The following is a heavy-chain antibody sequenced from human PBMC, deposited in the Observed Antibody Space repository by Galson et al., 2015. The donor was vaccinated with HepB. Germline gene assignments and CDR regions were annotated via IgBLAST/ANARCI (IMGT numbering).Heavy chain of an antibody. J-gene: IGHJ4*02. CDR2: ISSSGSTI. Sequence: SLRLSCAASGFTFSDYYMSWIRQAPGKGLEWVSYISSSGSTIYYADSVKGRFTISRDNAKNSLYLQMNSLRAEDTAVYYCARGAREYSSSWYFLDYWGQGTLVTVSS. CDR3: ARGAREYSSSWYFLDY. D-gene: IGHD6-13*01. CDR1: GFTFSDYY. V-gene: IGHV3-11*01.